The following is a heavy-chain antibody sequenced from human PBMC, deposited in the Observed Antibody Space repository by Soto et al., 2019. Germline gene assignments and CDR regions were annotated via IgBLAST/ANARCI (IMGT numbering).Heavy chain of an antibody. CDR2: IYYSGSI. D-gene: IGHD3-9*01. J-gene: IGHJ2*01. CDR3: ARLDWGYWYFDL. Sequence: QVQLQESGPGLVRPSETLSLTCTVSGGSVSSATYYWGWIRQPPGKGLEWIGCIYYSGSINYNPSRQSRVAISLNTSKNQFSLKLSSVTAADTALYYCARLDWGYWYFDLWGRGTLVTVSS. CDR1: GGSVSSATYY. V-gene: IGHV4-61*01.